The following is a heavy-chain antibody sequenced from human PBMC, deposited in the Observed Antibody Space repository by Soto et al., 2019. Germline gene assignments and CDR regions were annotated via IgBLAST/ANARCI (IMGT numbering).Heavy chain of an antibody. J-gene: IGHJ4*02. CDR2: ISAYNGNT. D-gene: IGHD6-6*01. CDR3: ARVECGSTGCLYYFEY. CDR1: GHIFPTYG. Sequence: QVQLVQSGAEVKKPGASVKVSCKASGHIFPTYGINWVRQAPGQGLEWMGWISAYNGNTNYAQKLQGRVTMTTDTSTSTSYMELRSLRSDDTAIYYCARVECGSTGCLYYFEYWGQGTLVTVSS. V-gene: IGHV1-18*01.